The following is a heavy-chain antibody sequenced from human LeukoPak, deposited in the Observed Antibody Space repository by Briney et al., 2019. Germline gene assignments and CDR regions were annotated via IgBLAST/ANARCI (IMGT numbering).Heavy chain of an antibody. V-gene: IGHV1-69*04. J-gene: IGHJ4*02. CDR1: GGTFSSYA. Sequence: GASVKVSCKASGGTFSSYAISWVRQAPGQGLEWMGRIIPILGIANYAQKFQGRVTITADKSTSTAYMELSSLRSEDTAVYYCARGDHDYGDYVLPWGQGTLVTVSS. D-gene: IGHD4-17*01. CDR3: ARGDHDYGDYVLP. CDR2: IIPILGIA.